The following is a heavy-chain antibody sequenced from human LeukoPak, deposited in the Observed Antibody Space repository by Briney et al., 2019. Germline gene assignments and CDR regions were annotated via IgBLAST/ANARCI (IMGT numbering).Heavy chain of an antibody. V-gene: IGHV3-48*01. Sequence: GGSLRLSCAASGFTFSSFGMSWVRQAPGKGLEWLSYISRRDNTMSYADSVRGRFITSRDNAKNSLYLQMNSLRAEDTAVYYCAKDQGGSGFSGMDVWGQGTTVTVSS. CDR3: AKDQGGSGFSGMDV. CDR2: ISRRDNTM. CDR1: GFTFSSFG. J-gene: IGHJ6*02. D-gene: IGHD6-19*01.